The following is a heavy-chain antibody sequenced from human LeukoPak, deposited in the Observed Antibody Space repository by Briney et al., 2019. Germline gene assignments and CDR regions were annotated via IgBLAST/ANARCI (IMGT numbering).Heavy chain of an antibody. V-gene: IGHV3-23*01. CDR3: ARDYADYVGYFFFDY. D-gene: IGHD4-17*01. J-gene: IGHJ4*02. CDR2: ISGGGETT. CDR1: GYTFNNYA. Sequence: PGGSLRLSCAASGYTFNNYAMNWVRQSPEKGLEWVSSISGGGETTYYADSAKGRFTISRDNYQNTLYLQMNSLRAEDTAVYYCARDYADYVGYFFFDYWGQGTLVTVSS.